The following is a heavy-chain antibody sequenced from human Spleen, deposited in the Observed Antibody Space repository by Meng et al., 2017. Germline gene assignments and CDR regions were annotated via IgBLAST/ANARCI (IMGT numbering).Heavy chain of an antibody. CDR3: ARDPQIYYDSSGPPGDY. CDR1: GFTVSHNY. Sequence: GESLKISCAASGFTVSHNYMSWVRQAPGKGLEWVSSISSSSSYIYYADSVKGRFAISRDNAKNSLYLQMNSLRAEDTAVYYCARDPQIYYDSSGPPGDYWGQGTLVTVSS. D-gene: IGHD3-22*01. V-gene: IGHV3-21*01. J-gene: IGHJ4*02. CDR2: ISSSSSYI.